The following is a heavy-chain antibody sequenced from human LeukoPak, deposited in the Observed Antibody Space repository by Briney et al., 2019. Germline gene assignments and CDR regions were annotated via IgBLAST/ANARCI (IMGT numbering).Heavy chain of an antibody. Sequence: SETLSLTCSVSGGSIGYHYWNWIRQAPGKGLEWVGYVHYSGSSNYNPSLKSRVSMPMETSSNQFSLTLRSVTAADSTVYFCARTRSWSGSYYWYFDLWGRGTLVTVSS. CDR3: ARTRSWSGSYYWYFDL. CDR1: GGSIGYHY. D-gene: IGHD3-10*01. CDR2: VHYSGSS. J-gene: IGHJ2*01. V-gene: IGHV4-59*11.